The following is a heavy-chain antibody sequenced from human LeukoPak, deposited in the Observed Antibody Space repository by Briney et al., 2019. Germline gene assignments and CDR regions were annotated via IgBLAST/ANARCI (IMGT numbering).Heavy chain of an antibody. V-gene: IGHV4-34*01. Sequence: PSETLSLTCAVYGGSFSGYYWSWIRQPPGKGLEWIGEINHSGSTNYNPSLKSRVTISVDTSKNQFSLELSSVTAADTAVYYCAREQTTVTEFDYWGQGTLVTVSS. J-gene: IGHJ4*02. D-gene: IGHD4-17*01. CDR3: AREQTTVTEFDY. CDR2: INHSGST. CDR1: GGSFSGYY.